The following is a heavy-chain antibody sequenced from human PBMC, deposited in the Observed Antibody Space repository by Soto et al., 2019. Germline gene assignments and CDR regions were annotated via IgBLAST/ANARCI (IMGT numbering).Heavy chain of an antibody. D-gene: IGHD6-13*01. CDR3: ARLFSSSTGNVLDY. J-gene: IGHJ4*02. Sequence: SETLSLTCTVSGGSISSSSYYWGWIRQPPGKGLEWIGSIYYSGTIYYKPSLKSRVTISVDTSKNQFSLKLRSVTAADTAVYYCARLFSSSTGNVLDYWGQGTLVTVSS. CDR1: GGSISSSSYY. CDR2: IYYSGTI. V-gene: IGHV4-39*01.